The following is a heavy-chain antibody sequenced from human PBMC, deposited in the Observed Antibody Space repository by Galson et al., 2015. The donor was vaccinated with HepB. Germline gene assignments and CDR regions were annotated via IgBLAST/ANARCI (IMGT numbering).Heavy chain of an antibody. Sequence: SLRLSCAASGFILSNFDMIWVRQAPGKGLEWVSAVSNGGDRTYYADSVKGRFTISRDNAKSTVYLQMHSLRAEDTAVYYCAKDLQRSSGWFSVEYWGQGALVTVSS. CDR1: GFILSNFD. CDR3: AKDLQRSSGWFSVEY. CDR2: VSNGGDRT. D-gene: IGHD6-19*01. J-gene: IGHJ4*02. V-gene: IGHV3-23*01.